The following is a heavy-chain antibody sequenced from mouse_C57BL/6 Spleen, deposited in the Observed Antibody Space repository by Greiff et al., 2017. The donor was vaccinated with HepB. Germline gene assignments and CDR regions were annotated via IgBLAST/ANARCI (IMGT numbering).Heavy chain of an antibody. D-gene: IGHD2-4*01. CDR2: IYPGGGYT. V-gene: IGHV1-63*01. Sequence: VKLMESGAELVRPGTSVKMSCKASGYTFTNYWIGWAKQRPGHGLEWIGDIYPGGGYTNYNEKFKGKATLTADKSSSTAYMQFSSLTSEDSAIYYCARGDYDYGGFDYWGQGTTLTVSS. J-gene: IGHJ2*01. CDR3: ARGDYDYGGFDY. CDR1: GYTFTNYW.